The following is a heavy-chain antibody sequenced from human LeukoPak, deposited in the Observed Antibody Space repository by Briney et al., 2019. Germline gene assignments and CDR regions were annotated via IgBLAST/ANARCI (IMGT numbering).Heavy chain of an antibody. CDR2: MNPNSGNT. J-gene: IGHJ4*02. V-gene: IGHV1-8*01. D-gene: IGHD1-26*01. CDR1: GYTFTSYD. Sequence: ASVKVSCKASGYTFTSYDINWVRQATGQGLEWMGWMNPNSGNTGYAQKFQGRVTMTRNTSISTACMELSSLRSEDTAVYYCARGVGATGAIDYWGQGTLVTVSS. CDR3: ARGVGATGAIDY.